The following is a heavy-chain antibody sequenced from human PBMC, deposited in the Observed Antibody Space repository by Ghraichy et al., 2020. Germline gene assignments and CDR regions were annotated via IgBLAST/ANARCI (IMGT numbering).Heavy chain of an antibody. Sequence: QTLSLTCTFSGFSLSTSGMCVSWIRQPPGKALEWLARIDWDDDKYYSTSLKTRLTISKDTSKNQVVLTMTNMDPVDTATYYCARISGSCSTSSEFQADSYYGMDVWGQGTTVIVSS. CDR2: IDWDDDK. CDR3: ARISGSCSTSSEFQADSYYGMDV. V-gene: IGHV2-70*11. J-gene: IGHJ6*02. D-gene: IGHD6-6*01. CDR1: GFSLSTSGMC.